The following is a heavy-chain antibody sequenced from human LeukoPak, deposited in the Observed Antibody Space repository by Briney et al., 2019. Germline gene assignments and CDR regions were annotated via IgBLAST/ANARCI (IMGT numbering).Heavy chain of an antibody. CDR2: IYYNGNS. Sequence: SETLSLTCTVSGGSINNYYWSWIRQPPGKGLEWIGYIYYNGNSNYNPSLKSRVTMSVDTSKNQFSLGLISVTAADTAVYYCARAGEGDFWSPVYWGQGTLVTVSS. CDR1: GGSINNYY. J-gene: IGHJ4*02. CDR3: ARAGEGDFWSPVY. D-gene: IGHD3-3*01. V-gene: IGHV4-59*01.